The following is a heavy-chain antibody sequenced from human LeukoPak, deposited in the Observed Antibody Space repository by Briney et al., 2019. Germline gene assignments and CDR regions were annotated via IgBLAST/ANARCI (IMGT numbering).Heavy chain of an antibody. CDR2: INTLDGNT. Sequence: GASVKVSCKASGYTFIDYGFTWLRQAPGQRLEWMGRINTLDGNTDCAQKFQDRVSMTTDTSTNTAYMELRSLRPDDTAVYYCARDRYEFTYWGQGTLVTVSS. J-gene: IGHJ4*02. D-gene: IGHD3-3*01. CDR1: GYTFIDYG. V-gene: IGHV1-18*01. CDR3: ARDRYEFTY.